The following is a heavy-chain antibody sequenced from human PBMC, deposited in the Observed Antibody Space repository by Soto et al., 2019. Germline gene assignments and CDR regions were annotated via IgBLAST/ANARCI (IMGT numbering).Heavy chain of an antibody. CDR1: GGSFSGYY. Sequence: SETLSLTCAVYGGSFSGYYWSWIRQPPGKGLEWIGEINHSGSTNYNPSLKSRVTISVDTSKNQFSLKLSSVTAADTAVYYCARGRITGRGHYYYGMDVWGKGTTVTVS. V-gene: IGHV4-34*01. CDR3: ARGRITGRGHYYYGMDV. D-gene: IGHD1-20*01. CDR2: INHSGST. J-gene: IGHJ6*04.